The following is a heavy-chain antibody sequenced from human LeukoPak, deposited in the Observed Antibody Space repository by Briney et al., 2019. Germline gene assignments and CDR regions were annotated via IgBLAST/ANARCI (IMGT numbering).Heavy chain of an antibody. J-gene: IGHJ4*02. CDR3: ARLITASTPSEVRIES. D-gene: IGHD3-16*01. CDR1: GGSISSYY. V-gene: IGHV4-59*01. CDR2: IHYSGST. Sequence: SETLSLTCTVSGGSISSYYWSWVRQPPGKGLEWIGYIHYSGSTNSNPSLKSRVAISIDTSKNQFSLRLSSVTAADTAVYYCARLITASTPSEVRIESWGQGTLVIVSS.